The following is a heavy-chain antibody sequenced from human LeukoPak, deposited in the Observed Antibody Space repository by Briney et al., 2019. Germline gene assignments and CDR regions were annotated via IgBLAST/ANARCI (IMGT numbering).Heavy chain of an antibody. Sequence: TSETLSLTCAVYGGSFSGYYWSWIRQPPGKGLEWIGEINHSGSTNYNPSLKSRVTISVDTPKNQFSLKLSSVTAADTAVYYCARLRPGVDYWGQGTLVTVSS. D-gene: IGHD3-10*01. CDR2: INHSGST. CDR1: GGSFSGYY. CDR3: ARLRPGVDY. V-gene: IGHV4-34*01. J-gene: IGHJ4*02.